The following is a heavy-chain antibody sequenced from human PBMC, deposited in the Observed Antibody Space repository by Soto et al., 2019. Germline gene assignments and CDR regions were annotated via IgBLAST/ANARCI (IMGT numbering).Heavy chain of an antibody. V-gene: IGHV1-69*06. CDR1: GCTFSSYA. Sequence: SVKFSCKASGCTFSSYAISWVRQAPGQGLEWMGGIIPIFGTANYAQKFQGRVTITGDKSTSTAYMELSSLRSEDTAVYYCATGAQFRRGYYYYGMDVWGQGTTVTVSS. CDR2: IIPIFGTA. D-gene: IGHD3-10*01. CDR3: ATGAQFRRGYYYYGMDV. J-gene: IGHJ6*02.